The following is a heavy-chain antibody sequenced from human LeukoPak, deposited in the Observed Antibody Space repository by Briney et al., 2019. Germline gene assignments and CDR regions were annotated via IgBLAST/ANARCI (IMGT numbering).Heavy chain of an antibody. CDR1: GGTFSSYA. CDR2: IIPIFGTA. V-gene: IGHV1-69*05. J-gene: IGHJ4*02. D-gene: IGHD3-10*01. Sequence: ASVKVSCKASGGTFSSYAISWVRQAPGQGLEWMGGIIPIFGTANYAQKFQGRVTITTDGSTSTAYMELSSLRSEDTAVYYCARGGYYGSGSYFDYWGQGTLVTVSS. CDR3: ARGGYYGSGSYFDY.